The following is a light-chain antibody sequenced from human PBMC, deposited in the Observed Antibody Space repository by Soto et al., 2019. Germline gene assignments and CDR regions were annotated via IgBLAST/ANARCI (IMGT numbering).Light chain of an antibody. V-gene: IGKV3-15*01. J-gene: IGKJ1*01. CDR2: GAS. CDR3: QQYNNWPPGP. CDR1: QSGSSK. Sequence: EIVVTQSPTTLSLFPGERATLPLRASQSGSSKLAWYQQKPGQAPRLLIYGASTRATGIPARFSGSGSGTEFTLTISSLQSEDFAVYYCQQYNNWPPGPFGQGTKVEIK.